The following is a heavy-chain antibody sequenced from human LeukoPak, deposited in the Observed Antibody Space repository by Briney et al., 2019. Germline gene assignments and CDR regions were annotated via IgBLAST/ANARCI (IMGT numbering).Heavy chain of an antibody. CDR3: ARESRHTPPWHDY. CDR1: GYTFTGYY. D-gene: IGHD5-12*01. CDR2: INPNSGGT. V-gene: IGHV1-2*02. Sequence: ASVKVSCKASGYTFTGYYMHWVRQAPGQGLEWMGWINPNSGGTNYAQKFQGRVTMTRDTSISTAYMELSRLRSDDTAVYYCARESRHTPPWHDYWGQGTLVTVSS. J-gene: IGHJ4*02.